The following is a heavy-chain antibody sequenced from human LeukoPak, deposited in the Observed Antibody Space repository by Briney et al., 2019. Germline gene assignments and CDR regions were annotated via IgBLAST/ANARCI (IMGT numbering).Heavy chain of an antibody. V-gene: IGHV4-34*01. CDR3: AGGRRRGYSGLQREPNWFDP. CDR2: INHSGST. CDR1: GGSFSGYY. Sequence: SEILSLTFAVYGGSFSGYYWSWIRQPPGKGLEWIGEINHSGSTNYNPSLKSRVTISVDTSKNQFSLKLSSVTAADTAVYYCAGGRRRGYSGLQREPNWFDPWGQGTLVTVSS. J-gene: IGHJ5*02. D-gene: IGHD5-12*01.